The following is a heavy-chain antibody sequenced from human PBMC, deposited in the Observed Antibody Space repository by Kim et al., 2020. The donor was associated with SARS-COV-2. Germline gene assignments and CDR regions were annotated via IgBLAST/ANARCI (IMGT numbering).Heavy chain of an antibody. J-gene: IGHJ5*02. CDR3: ASSSYGSGTYYPNWFDP. CDR2: ITSSSSTI. V-gene: IGHV3-48*02. Sequence: GGSLRLSCTASGFTFSSYNMNWVRQAPGKGLEWVSYITSSSSTIYYADSVMGRFTISRDNAKNSLYLQMNSLRDEDTAVYYCASSSYGSGTYYPNWFDPWGQGTLVTVSS. CDR1: GFTFSSYN. D-gene: IGHD3-10*01.